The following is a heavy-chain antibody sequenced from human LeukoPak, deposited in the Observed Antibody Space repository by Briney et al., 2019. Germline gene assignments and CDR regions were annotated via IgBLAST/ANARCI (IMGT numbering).Heavy chain of an antibody. V-gene: IGHV3-66*01. CDR3: ARDLRGNRDY. CDR1: GFTVSSNY. D-gene: IGHD4-23*01. CDR2: IYDGGNT. J-gene: IGHJ4*02. Sequence: GGSLRLSCGASGFTVSSNYMGWVRQAPGKGLEWVSGIYDGGNTYYGDSVKGRFTISRDNAKNTLYLQMNSLRAEDTAVYFCARDLRGNRDYWGQGTLVTVSS.